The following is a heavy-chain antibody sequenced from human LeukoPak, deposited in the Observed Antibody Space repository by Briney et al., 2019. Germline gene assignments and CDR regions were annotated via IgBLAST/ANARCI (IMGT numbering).Heavy chain of an antibody. D-gene: IGHD6-13*01. CDR1: GGSIRSYY. J-gene: IGHJ4*02. Sequence: SETLSLTCTVSGGSIRSYYWSWIRQPSGKGLEWIGYIYYSGTTNYNPSLKSRVTISVDTSKNQFSLKLSSVTAADTAVYYCARGVYIAAAQYGYWGQGTLVTVSS. CDR2: IYYSGTT. V-gene: IGHV4-59*01. CDR3: ARGVYIAAAQYGY.